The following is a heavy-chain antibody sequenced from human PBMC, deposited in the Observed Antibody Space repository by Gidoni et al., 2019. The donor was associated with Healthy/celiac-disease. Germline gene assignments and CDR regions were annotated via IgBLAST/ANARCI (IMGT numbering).Heavy chain of an antibody. CDR3: AKDGQLRFLEWGYYYYYYMDV. D-gene: IGHD3-3*01. CDR2: ISYDGSNK. J-gene: IGHJ6*03. Sequence: QVQLVESGGGVVQPGRSLRLSCAASGFTFSSYGMPLVRQAPGKGLEWVAVISYDGSNKYYADSVKGRFTISRDNSKNTLYLQMNSLRAEDTAVYYCAKDGQLRFLEWGYYYYYYMDVWGKGTTVTVSS. CDR1: GFTFSSYG. V-gene: IGHV3-30*18.